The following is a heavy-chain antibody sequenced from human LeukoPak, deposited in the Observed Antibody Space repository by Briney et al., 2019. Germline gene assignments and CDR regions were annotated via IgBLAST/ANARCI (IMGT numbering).Heavy chain of an antibody. J-gene: IGHJ6*02. D-gene: IGHD3-9*01. CDR2: INNDGSSK. V-gene: IGHV3-74*01. CDR3: ARDRASLRYFDWSEAMDV. Sequence: GGSLRLSCASSGLTFSFYWMHWVRQAPGKGLVWVSRINNDGSSKSYAGSVKGRFTISRDNAKNTLYLQMNNLRAEDTAVYYCARDRASLRYFDWSEAMDVWGQGTTVTVSS. CDR1: GLTFSFYW.